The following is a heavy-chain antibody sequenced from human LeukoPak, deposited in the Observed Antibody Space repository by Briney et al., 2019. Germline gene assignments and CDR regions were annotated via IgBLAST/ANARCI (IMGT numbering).Heavy chain of an antibody. CDR1: GFIFRNYA. J-gene: IGHJ4*02. CDR2: ITGSGDTT. CDR3: AKWGDYDILTGYYVPDF. Sequence: GGSLRLSCVASGFIFRNYAMSWVRQAPGKGLEWVSAITGSGDTTYYADSVKGRSTISRDNSKNTLYVEMNTLRAEDTAVYYCAKWGDYDILTGYYVPDFWGQGTLVTVSS. V-gene: IGHV3-23*01. D-gene: IGHD3-9*01.